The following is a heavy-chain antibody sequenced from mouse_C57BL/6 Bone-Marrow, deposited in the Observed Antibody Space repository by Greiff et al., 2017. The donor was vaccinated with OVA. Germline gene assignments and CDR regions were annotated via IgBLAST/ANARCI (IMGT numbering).Heavy chain of an antibody. CDR2: IYPRSGNT. V-gene: IGHV1-81*01. J-gene: IGHJ3*01. Sequence: VKLMESGAELARPGASVKLSCKASGYTFPSYGISWVKQRTGQGLEWIGEIYPRSGNTYYNEKFKGKATLTADKSSSTAYMELRSLTSEDSAVYFCARLRDGYYGWFAYWGQGTLVTVSA. CDR3: ARLRDGYYGWFAY. D-gene: IGHD2-3*01. CDR1: GYTFPSYG.